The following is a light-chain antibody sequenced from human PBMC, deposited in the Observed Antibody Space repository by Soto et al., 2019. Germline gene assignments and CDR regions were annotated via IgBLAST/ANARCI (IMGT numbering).Light chain of an antibody. V-gene: IGKV1-39*01. CDR3: QQYHTYWWT. CDR1: QSISTY. J-gene: IGKJ1*01. Sequence: DIQMTQSPSSLSASLGGRVTITCRASQSISTYLNWYQQKPGKAPKLLIYAASSLQSGVPSRFSGSGSGTDFTLTISSLQPEDFDTYYCQQYHTYWWTFGQGTKVDI. CDR2: AAS.